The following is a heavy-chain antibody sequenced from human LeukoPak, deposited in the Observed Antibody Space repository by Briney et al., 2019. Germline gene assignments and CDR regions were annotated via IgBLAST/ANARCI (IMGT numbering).Heavy chain of an antibody. D-gene: IGHD2-2*01. CDR1: GGSISSSSYY. CDR2: IYYSGST. CDR3: ARESRKDIVVVPAAYFDY. V-gene: IGHV4-39*02. Sequence: SETLSLTCTVSGGSISSSSYYWGWIRQPPGKGLEWIGSIYYSGSTYYNPSLKSRVTISADTSKNQFSLKLSSVTAADTAVYYCARESRKDIVVVPAAYFDYWGQGTLVTVSS. J-gene: IGHJ4*02.